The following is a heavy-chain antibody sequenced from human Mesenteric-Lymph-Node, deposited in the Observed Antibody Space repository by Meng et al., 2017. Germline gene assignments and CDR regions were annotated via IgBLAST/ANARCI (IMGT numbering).Heavy chain of an antibody. CDR1: GFTFSSYW. V-gene: IGHV3-7*01. Sequence: GESLKISCAASGFTFSSYWMSWVRQAPGKGLEWVANIKQDGSEKYYVDSVKGRFTISRDNAKNSLYLQMNSLRAEDTAVYYCARVGGSYHYFDYWGQGTLVTVSS. J-gene: IGHJ4*02. CDR3: ARVGGSYHYFDY. CDR2: IKQDGSEK. D-gene: IGHD1-26*01.